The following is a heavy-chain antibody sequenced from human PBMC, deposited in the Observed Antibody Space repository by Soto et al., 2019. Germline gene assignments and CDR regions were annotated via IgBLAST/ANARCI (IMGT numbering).Heavy chain of an antibody. CDR2: ISGSGGST. J-gene: IGHJ3*02. CDR3: AKDWNDSSGYYPLDAFDI. D-gene: IGHD3-22*01. Sequence: LRLSCAASGFTFSSYAMSWVRQAPRKGLEWVSAISGSGGSTYYADSVKGRFTISRDNSKNTLYLQMNSLRAEDTAVYYCAKDWNDSSGYYPLDAFDIWGQGXMVTVSS. CDR1: GFTFSSYA. V-gene: IGHV3-23*01.